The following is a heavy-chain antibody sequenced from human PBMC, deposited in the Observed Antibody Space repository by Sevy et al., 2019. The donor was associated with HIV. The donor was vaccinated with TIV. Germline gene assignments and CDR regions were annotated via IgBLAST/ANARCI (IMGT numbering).Heavy chain of an antibody. D-gene: IGHD6-19*01. CDR2: ITLSGSTI. Sequence: GGSLRLSCTASGFTFSSYEMNWVRQAPGKGLEWVSYITLSGSTIYYADSVKGRITISRDNAKNSLYLQMNSLRAEDTAVYYCARDRQGITVAGTAIDYWGQGTLVTVSS. CDR3: ARDRQGITVAGTAIDY. CDR1: GFTFSSYE. J-gene: IGHJ4*02. V-gene: IGHV3-48*03.